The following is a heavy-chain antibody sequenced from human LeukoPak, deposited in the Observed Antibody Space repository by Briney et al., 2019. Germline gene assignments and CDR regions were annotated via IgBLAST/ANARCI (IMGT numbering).Heavy chain of an antibody. CDR3: ARDRDHDDY. Sequence: PGGSLRLSCAASGFTFSGYYMNWIRQAPGKGLEWVSHISSSGSIIYYADSVKGRFTISRDNAKNSLYLQMNSLRAEDTAVYYCARDRDHDDYWGQGTLVTVSS. V-gene: IGHV3-11*01. CDR1: GFTFSGYY. J-gene: IGHJ4*02. D-gene: IGHD5-24*01. CDR2: ISSSGSII.